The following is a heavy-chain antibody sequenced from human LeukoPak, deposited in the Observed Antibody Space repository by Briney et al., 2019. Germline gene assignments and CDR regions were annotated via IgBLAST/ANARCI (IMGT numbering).Heavy chain of an antibody. CDR1: GFTFSRSW. CDR3: LTSGGAH. J-gene: IGHJ4*02. D-gene: IGHD3-16*01. Sequence: SGGSLRLSCAASGFTFSRSWMSWVRQAPGKGLEWVANIKQDGSEKFYVDSVKGQFTISRDNTKNSLYVQMNSLRVEDTAVYYCLTSGGAHWGQGTLVTVSS. V-gene: IGHV3-7*01. CDR2: IKQDGSEK.